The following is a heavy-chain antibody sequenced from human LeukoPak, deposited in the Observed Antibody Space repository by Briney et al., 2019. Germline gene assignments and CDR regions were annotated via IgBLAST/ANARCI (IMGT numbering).Heavy chain of an antibody. CDR2: MNPNSSNT. J-gene: IGHJ6*04. V-gene: IGHV1-8*03. D-gene: IGHD6-6*01. CDR1: GYTFTSYD. CDR3: ARGGSERIAARREMDV. Sequence: ASVKVSCKASGYTFTSYDINWVRQATGQGLEWMGWMNPNSSNTGYAQKFQGRVTITRNTSISTAYMELSSLRSEDTAVYYCARGGSERIAARREMDVWGKGTTVTVSS.